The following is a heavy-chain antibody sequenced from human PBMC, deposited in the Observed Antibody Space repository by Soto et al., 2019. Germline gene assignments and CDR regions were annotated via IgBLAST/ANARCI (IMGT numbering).Heavy chain of an antibody. V-gene: IGHV1-18*01. CDR3: ARIALLMYSSGHWEAFDI. D-gene: IGHD6-19*01. J-gene: IGHJ3*02. CDR1: GYTFTSYG. CDR2: ISAYNGNT. Sequence: GASVKVSCKASGYTFTSYGISWVRQAPGQGLEWMGWISAYNGNTNYAQKLQGRVTMTTDTSTSTAYMELRSLRSDDTAVYYCARIALLMYSSGHWEAFDIWGQGTMVTVSS.